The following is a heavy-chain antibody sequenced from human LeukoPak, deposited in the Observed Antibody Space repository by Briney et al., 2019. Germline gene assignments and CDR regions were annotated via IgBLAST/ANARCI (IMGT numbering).Heavy chain of an antibody. CDR1: GFTFSSYS. D-gene: IGHD3-10*01. Sequence: GGSLRLSCAASGFTFSSYSMNWVRQAPGKGLEWVSSISSSSSYTYYADSVKGRFTISRDNAKNSLYLQMNSLRAEDTAVYYCARGLWFGELFPWFDPWGQGTLVTVSS. CDR2: ISSSSSYT. V-gene: IGHV3-21*01. J-gene: IGHJ5*02. CDR3: ARGLWFGELFPWFDP.